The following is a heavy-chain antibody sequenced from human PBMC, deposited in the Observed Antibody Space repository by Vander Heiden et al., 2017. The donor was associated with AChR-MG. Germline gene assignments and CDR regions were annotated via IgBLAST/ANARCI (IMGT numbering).Heavy chain of an antibody. CDR2: ISYDGINK. J-gene: IGHJ4*02. CDR3: ARDSFISTNCYGRTPFDY. Sequence: QVQLVESGGGVVQPGRSLRLSCSASGFTFSSYAMNWFRQAPGKGLEWVAIISYDGINKYYADSVKGRLTISRDNSKNTLFRQMDSLRAEETAVYYCARDSFISTNCYGRTPFDYWGQGILVTVSS. D-gene: IGHD2-2*01. CDR1: GFTFSSYA. V-gene: IGHV3-30-3*01.